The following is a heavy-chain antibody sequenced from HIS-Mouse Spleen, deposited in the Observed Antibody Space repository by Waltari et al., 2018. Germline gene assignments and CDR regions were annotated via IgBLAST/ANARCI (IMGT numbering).Heavy chain of an antibody. V-gene: IGHV3-66*01. D-gene: IGHD3-10*01. CDR3: AALWSLDY. Sequence: EVQLVESGGGLVQPGGSLRLAWAASGFTVSSNYMSWVRQAPGKGLEWVSVIYSGGSTYYADSVKGRFTISRDNSKNTLYLQMNSLRAEDTAVYYCAALWSLDYWGQGTLVTVSS. CDR2: IYSGGST. J-gene: IGHJ4*02. CDR1: GFTVSSNY.